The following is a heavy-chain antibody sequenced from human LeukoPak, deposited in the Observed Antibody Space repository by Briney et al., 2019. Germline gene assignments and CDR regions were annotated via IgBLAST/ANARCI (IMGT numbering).Heavy chain of an antibody. Sequence: PGGSLRLSCAASGFTFSSYAMTWVRQAPGKGLEWVSAISGSGGSTYYADSVKGRFTISRDNSKNTLYLQMNGLRAEDTAVYYCYIPYYDTSAYKGYWGQGTLVTVSS. V-gene: IGHV3-23*01. CDR3: YIPYYDTSAYKGY. D-gene: IGHD3-22*01. J-gene: IGHJ4*02. CDR2: ISGSGGST. CDR1: GFTFSSYA.